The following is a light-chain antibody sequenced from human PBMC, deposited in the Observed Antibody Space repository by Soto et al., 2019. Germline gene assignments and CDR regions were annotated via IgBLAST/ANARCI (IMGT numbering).Light chain of an antibody. CDR3: AAWDDSRRGVR. CDR1: TSNIEKFY. Sequence: QSVLTQPPSASGTPGQRGTISCSGSTSNIEKFYVYWYQQVPGTAPKLLIYRNNQRPSGVPDRVAGSKSGTSASLAISGLRSEDEAEYDCAAWDDSRRGVRFGGGTKVTVL. V-gene: IGLV1-47*01. CDR2: RNN. J-gene: IGLJ2*01.